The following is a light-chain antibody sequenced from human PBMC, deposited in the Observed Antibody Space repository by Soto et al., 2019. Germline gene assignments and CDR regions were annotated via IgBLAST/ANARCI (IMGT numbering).Light chain of an antibody. Sequence: DIVMTQSPLSLPVTPGEPASISCRSSQSLLHSNGYNYLDWYLQKPGQSPQLLIYLGSNRASGVPARFSGSGSGTDFTLKISRVEAADVGVYYCMQALQSPFTFGHGTKVDSK. J-gene: IGKJ3*01. CDR2: LGS. V-gene: IGKV2-28*01. CDR3: MQALQSPFT. CDR1: QSLLHSNGYNY.